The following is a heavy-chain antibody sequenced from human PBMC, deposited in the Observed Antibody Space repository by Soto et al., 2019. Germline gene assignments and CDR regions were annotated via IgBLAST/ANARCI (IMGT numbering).Heavy chain of an antibody. CDR1: GFSFRSYA. D-gene: IGHD2-15*01. CDR2: TSYDGSKK. CDR3: AKEGKAHCSGGRRFSGWFDA. V-gene: IGHV3-30*18. Sequence: QVQLVESGGGVVQPGKSLRLSCVASGFSFRSYAMHWVRQAPGQGLEWVAFTSYDGSKKDYAASVKGRFTVSRGHFDNIPYLEMNSLRPEETAVYYCAKEGKAHCSGGRRFSGWFDAWGHGTLVTVSS. J-gene: IGHJ5*01.